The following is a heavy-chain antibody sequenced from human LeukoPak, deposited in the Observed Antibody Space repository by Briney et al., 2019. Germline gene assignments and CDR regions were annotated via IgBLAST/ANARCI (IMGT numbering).Heavy chain of an antibody. CDR2: MNPNSGNT. CDR1: GYTFTSYD. Sequence: ASVKVSCKASGYTFTSYDINWVRQAPGQGLEWMGWMNPNSGNTGYAQKFQGRVTMTRNTSISTAYMELSSLRSEDTAVYYCARSFGPYSNDLPFDPWGQGTLVTVSS. J-gene: IGHJ5*02. V-gene: IGHV1-8*01. D-gene: IGHD4-11*01. CDR3: ARSFGPYSNDLPFDP.